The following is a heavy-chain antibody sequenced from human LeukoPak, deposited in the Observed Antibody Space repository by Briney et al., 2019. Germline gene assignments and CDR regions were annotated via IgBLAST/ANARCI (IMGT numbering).Heavy chain of an antibody. CDR2: IKSKTDGGTT. CDR3: TTEPYYGSGNY. J-gene: IGHJ4*02. CDR1: GFSFSNTW. D-gene: IGHD3-10*01. Sequence: PGGPLRLSCAVSGFSFSNTWMTWVRQAPGKGLECLGRIKSKTDGGTTDYAAPVKGRFTISRNDSKNTLYQQMNSLKTEDTAVYYCTTEPYYGSGNYWGQGTLVTVSS. V-gene: IGHV3-15*01.